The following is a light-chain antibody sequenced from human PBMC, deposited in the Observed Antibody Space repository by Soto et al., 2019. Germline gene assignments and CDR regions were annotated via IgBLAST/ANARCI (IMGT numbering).Light chain of an antibody. V-gene: IGLV1-44*01. J-gene: IGLJ1*01. Sequence: QSVLTQPPSASGTPGQRVTISCSGSSSDVESNSVNWYQQLPGTAPKLLIFGDDQRPSGIPDRFSGSKSGTSASLVISGLQSEDEADYYCEAWYGDMNGPTYVFGTGTKLTVL. CDR1: SSDVESNS. CDR2: GDD. CDR3: EAWYGDMNGPTYV.